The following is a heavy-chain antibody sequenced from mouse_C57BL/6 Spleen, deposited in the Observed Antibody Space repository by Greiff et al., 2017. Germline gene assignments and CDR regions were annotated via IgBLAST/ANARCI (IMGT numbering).Heavy chain of an antibody. CDR2: IDPSDSYT. CDR1: GYTFTSYW. V-gene: IGHV1-69*01. J-gene: IGHJ4*01. Sequence: QVQLQQPGAELVMPGASVKLSCKASGYTFTSYWMHWVKQRPGQGLEWIGEIDPSDSYTNYNQKFKGKSTLTVDKSSSTAYMQLSSLTSEDAAVYYCARGEGNYLLAMDYWGQGTSVTVSS. CDR3: ARGEGNYLLAMDY. D-gene: IGHD2-1*01.